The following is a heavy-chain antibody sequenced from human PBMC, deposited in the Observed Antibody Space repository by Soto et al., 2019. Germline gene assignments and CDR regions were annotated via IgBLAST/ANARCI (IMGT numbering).Heavy chain of an antibody. V-gene: IGHV4-34*01. Sequence: PSETLSLTCAVYGGSFSDYYWGWIRQPPGKGLEWIGEIYHSGSTNYNPSLKSRITISVDTSKNQFSLNLKSVTPADTAVYYCAARAATSDYGLDVWGQGTTVTVS. CDR3: AARAATSDYGLDV. CDR2: IYHSGST. CDR1: GGSFSDYY. J-gene: IGHJ6*02. D-gene: IGHD6-25*01.